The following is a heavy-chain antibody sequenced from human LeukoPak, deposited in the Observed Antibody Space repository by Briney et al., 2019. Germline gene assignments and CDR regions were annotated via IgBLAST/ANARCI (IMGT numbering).Heavy chain of an antibody. CDR2: ISYDGSNK. CDR1: GFTFSSYA. D-gene: IGHD3-9*01. CDR3: ARDFCDILTGCYPLYYFDY. V-gene: IGHV3-30-3*01. Sequence: GGSLRLSCAASGFTFSSYAMHWVRQAPGKGLEWVAVISYDGSNKYYADSVEGRFTISRDNSKNTLYLQMNSLRAEDTAVYYCARDFCDILTGCYPLYYFDYWGQGTLVTVSS. J-gene: IGHJ4*02.